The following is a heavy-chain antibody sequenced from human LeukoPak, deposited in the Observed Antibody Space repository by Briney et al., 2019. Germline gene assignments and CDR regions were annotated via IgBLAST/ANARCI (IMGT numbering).Heavy chain of an antibody. V-gene: IGHV4-59*01. Sequence: SETLSLTCTVSGGSISSYYWSWIRQPPGKGLEWIGYIYYSGSTNYNPSLKSRVTISVDTSKNQFSLKLSSVTAADTAVYYCARDSGSYVGGYYFDYWGQGTLVTVSS. CDR2: IYYSGST. D-gene: IGHD1-26*01. CDR3: ARDSGSYVGGYYFDY. J-gene: IGHJ4*02. CDR1: GGSISSYY.